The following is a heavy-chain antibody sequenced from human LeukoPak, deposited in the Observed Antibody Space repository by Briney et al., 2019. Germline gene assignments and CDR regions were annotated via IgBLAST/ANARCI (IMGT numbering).Heavy chain of an antibody. D-gene: IGHD1-26*01. Sequence: ASVKVSCKASGYTFTGYYMHWVRQAPGQGLEWMGWINPNSGGTKNAQKFQGRVTMTRDTSISTAYMELSRLRSDDTAVYYCGNSPGGGGAAYYWGQGTLVTVSS. CDR2: INPNSGGT. V-gene: IGHV1-2*02. CDR1: GYTFTGYY. CDR3: GNSPGGGGAAYY. J-gene: IGHJ4*02.